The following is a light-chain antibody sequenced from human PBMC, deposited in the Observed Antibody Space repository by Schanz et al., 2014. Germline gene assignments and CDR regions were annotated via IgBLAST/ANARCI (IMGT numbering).Light chain of an antibody. J-gene: IGKJ4*01. Sequence: EIVLTQSPGTLSLSPGERVTLSCRASQSVRDNYLAWYQQKPGQAPTLLIYDTSTRGTGIPDRFSGSGSGTDFTLTISRLEPEDFAVYYCQQYGSSPPLTFGGGTKVEIK. CDR2: DTS. CDR3: QQYGSSPPLT. CDR1: QSVRDNY. V-gene: IGKV3-20*01.